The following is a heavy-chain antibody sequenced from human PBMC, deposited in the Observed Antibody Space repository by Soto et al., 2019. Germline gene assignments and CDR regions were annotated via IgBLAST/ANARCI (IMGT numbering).Heavy chain of an antibody. J-gene: IGHJ4*02. V-gene: IGHV3-23*01. CDR3: AKTPRQWLVYFDY. CDR1: GFTFSNYA. CDR2: ISGSGGTT. D-gene: IGHD6-19*01. Sequence: EVQLLESGGGLVQPGGSLRLSCAACGFTFSNYAIAWVRQAPGKGLEWVSGISGSGGTTYYADSVKGRFTISRDNSKDTLHLQMNSLRAEDTAVYYCAKTPRQWLVYFDYWGQGALVTVSS.